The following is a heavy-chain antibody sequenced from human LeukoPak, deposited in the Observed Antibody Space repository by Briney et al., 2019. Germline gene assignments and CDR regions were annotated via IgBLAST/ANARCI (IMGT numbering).Heavy chain of an antibody. Sequence: GGSLRLSCAASGFTFSSYSMNWVRQPPGKGLEWVSSISSSSSYIYYADSVKGRFTISRDNAKNSLYLQMNSLRAEDTALYYCAKDDAFDIWGQGTMVTVSS. CDR1: GFTFSSYS. J-gene: IGHJ3*02. CDR2: ISSSSSYI. CDR3: AKDDAFDI. V-gene: IGHV3-21*04.